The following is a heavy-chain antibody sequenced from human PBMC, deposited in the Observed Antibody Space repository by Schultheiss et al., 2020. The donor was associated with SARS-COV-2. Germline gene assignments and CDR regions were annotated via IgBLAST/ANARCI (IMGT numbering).Heavy chain of an antibody. D-gene: IGHD5-24*01. CDR1: GGSFSGNY. CDR3: ARARDGDNTKWYFDL. Sequence: SETLSLTCAVYGGSFSGNYWSWIRQPPGKGLEWIGEINHGGSTNYNPSLKSRVTISVDTSTNQFSLKLSSVTAADTAVYYCARARDGDNTKWYFDLWGRGTLVTVSS. J-gene: IGHJ2*01. CDR2: INHGGST. V-gene: IGHV4-34*01.